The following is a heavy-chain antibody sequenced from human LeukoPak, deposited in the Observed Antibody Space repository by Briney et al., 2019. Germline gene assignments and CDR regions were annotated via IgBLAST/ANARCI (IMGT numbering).Heavy chain of an antibody. D-gene: IGHD3-16*01. V-gene: IGHV3-21*01. Sequence: GGSLRLSCAASGFTFSSYSMNWVRQAPGKGLEWASSISSSSSYIYYADSVKGRFTISRDNAKNSLYLQMNSLRAEDTAVYYCATGGTAGRYYYYYYGMDVWGQGTTVTVSS. CDR2: ISSSSSYI. CDR3: ATGGTAGRYYYYYYGMDV. CDR1: GFTFSSYS. J-gene: IGHJ6*02.